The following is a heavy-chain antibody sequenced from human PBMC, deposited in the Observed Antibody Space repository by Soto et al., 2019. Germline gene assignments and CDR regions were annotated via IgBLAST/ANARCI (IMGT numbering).Heavy chain of an antibody. CDR3: AKDDFDY. CDR1: GFTFDDYA. V-gene: IGHV3-9*01. J-gene: IGHJ4*02. CDR2: ISWNSGSI. Sequence: EVQLVESGGGLVQPGRSLRLSCAASGFTFDDYAMHWVRQAPGKGLEWVSGISWNSGSIGYADSVKGRFTISRDNAKNYLYLQMNSLRAEDTALYYCAKDDFDYWGQGTLVTVSS.